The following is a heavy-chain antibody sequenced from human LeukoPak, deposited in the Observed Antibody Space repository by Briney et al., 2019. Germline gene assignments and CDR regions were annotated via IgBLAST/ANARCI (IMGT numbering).Heavy chain of an antibody. CDR1: GYTFTSYY. CDR2: INPSGGST. CDR3: ARDYVDYYDSSGYRGD. J-gene: IGHJ4*02. V-gene: IGHV1-46*01. Sequence: ASVKVSCKASGYTFTSYYMHWVRQAPGQGLEWMGIINPSGGSTSYAQKFQGRVTMTRDTSTSTVYMELSSLRSEDTAVYYCARDYVDYYDSSGYRGDWGQGTLVTVSS. D-gene: IGHD3-22*01.